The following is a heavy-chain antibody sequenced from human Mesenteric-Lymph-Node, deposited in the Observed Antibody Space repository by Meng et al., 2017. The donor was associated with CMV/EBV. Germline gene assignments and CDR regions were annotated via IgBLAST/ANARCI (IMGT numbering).Heavy chain of an antibody. D-gene: IGHD5/OR15-5a*01. J-gene: IGHJ3*02. CDR1: GFTFSDCG. CDR2: IRYDGTNK. Sequence: GESLKISCAVSGFTFSDCGVHWVRQAPGKGLEWVAFIRYDGTNKYYADSVKGRFTISRDNSKNTLYLQMNSLRAEDTAVYYCARDVSGAFDIWGQGTMVTVSS. CDR3: ARDVSGAFDI. V-gene: IGHV3-30*02.